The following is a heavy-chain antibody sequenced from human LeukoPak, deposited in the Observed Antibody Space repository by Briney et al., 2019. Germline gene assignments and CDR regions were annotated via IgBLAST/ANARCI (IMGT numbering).Heavy chain of an antibody. D-gene: IGHD3-22*01. Sequence: ASVKVSCKASGYTFTGYYMHWVRQAPGQGLEWMGIINPSGGSTSYAQKFQGRVTMTGDTSTSTVYMELSSLRSEDTAVYYCARVLSSGYYNSSGYLSDWGQGTLVTVSS. J-gene: IGHJ4*02. CDR3: ARVLSSGYYNSSGYLSD. V-gene: IGHV1-46*01. CDR2: INPSGGST. CDR1: GYTFTGYY.